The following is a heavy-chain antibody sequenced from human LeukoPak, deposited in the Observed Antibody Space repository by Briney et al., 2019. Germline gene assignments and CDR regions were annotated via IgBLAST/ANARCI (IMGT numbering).Heavy chain of an antibody. Sequence: ASVKVSCKASGYTFTSYYMHWVRQAPGQGLEWMGIINPSGGSTSYAQKFQGRVTMTRDTSISTAYMELSRLRSDDTAVYYCARGPYYYDSSGYYQSRFDYWGQGTLVTVSS. J-gene: IGHJ4*02. CDR3: ARGPYYYDSSGYYQSRFDY. CDR1: GYTFTSYY. CDR2: INPSGGST. D-gene: IGHD3-22*01. V-gene: IGHV1-46*01.